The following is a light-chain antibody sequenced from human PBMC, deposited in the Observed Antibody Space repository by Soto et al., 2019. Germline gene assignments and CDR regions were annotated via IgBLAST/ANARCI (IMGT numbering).Light chain of an antibody. J-gene: IGLJ2*01. Sequence: QSAVPHPDSVSGCPGHSITISCTGTSSDVGGYNYVSWYQQHPGKAPKLMIYEVSNRPSGVSNRFSGSKSGNTASLTISGLQAEDEADYYCSSYTRRSTRVFGGGTKVTVL. V-gene: IGLV2-14*01. CDR1: SSDVGGYNY. CDR3: SSYTRRSTRV. CDR2: EVS.